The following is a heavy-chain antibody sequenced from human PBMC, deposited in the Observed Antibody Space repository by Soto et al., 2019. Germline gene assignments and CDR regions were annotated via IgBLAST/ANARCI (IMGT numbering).Heavy chain of an antibody. CDR1: GGSISGSTYY. CDR3: ARTYSGTYYMIDF. CDR2: IYYRGST. V-gene: IGHV4-39*01. Sequence: SETLSLTCSVSGGSISGSTYYWGWIRQPPGKGLEWIGSIYYRGSTYYNLSLKSRVTISVDTSKNQFSLKLTSVTAADTAIYYCARTYSGTYYMIDFWGQGALVTVSS. D-gene: IGHD1-26*01. J-gene: IGHJ4*02.